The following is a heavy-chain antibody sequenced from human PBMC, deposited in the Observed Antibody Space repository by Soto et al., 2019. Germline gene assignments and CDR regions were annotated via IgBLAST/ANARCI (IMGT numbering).Heavy chain of an antibody. CDR3: AKDTTGRSSSSVYNWFDP. V-gene: IGHV3-23*01. D-gene: IGHD6-6*01. Sequence: GGSLRLSCAASGFTFSSYAMSWVRQAPGKGLEWVSAISGSGGSTYYADSVKGRFTISRDNSKNTLYLQMNSLRAEDTAVYYCAKDTTGRSSSSVYNWFDPWGQGTLVTVSS. CDR1: GFTFSSYA. J-gene: IGHJ5*02. CDR2: ISGSGGST.